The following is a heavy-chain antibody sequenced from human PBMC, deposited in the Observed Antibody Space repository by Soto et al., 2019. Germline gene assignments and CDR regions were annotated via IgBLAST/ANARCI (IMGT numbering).Heavy chain of an antibody. D-gene: IGHD3-10*01. J-gene: IGHJ6*02. CDR2: INHSGST. CDR1: GGSFSGYY. V-gene: IGHV4-34*01. Sequence: SETLSLTCADYGGSFSGYYWSWIRQPPGKGLEWMGEINHSGSTNYNPSLKSRITISVDTSKNQFSLKLSSVTAADTAVYYCARGRGWAYYYGMDVWGQGTTVTVSS. CDR3: ARGRGWAYYYGMDV.